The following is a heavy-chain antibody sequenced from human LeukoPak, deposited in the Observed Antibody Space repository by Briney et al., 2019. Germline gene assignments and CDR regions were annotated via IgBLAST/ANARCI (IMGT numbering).Heavy chain of an antibody. V-gene: IGHV3-21*01. D-gene: IGHD3-22*01. CDR1: GFTFSSYG. CDR2: IKNSSSYI. J-gene: IGHJ3*02. Sequence: GGSLRLSCAASGFTFSSYGMNWARQAPGKGLEWVSSIKNSSSYINYADSVKGRFTISRDNAKNSLYLQMNGLRAEDTAVYYCARHQNPSYYYDSSSHYLDAAFDIWGQGTMVTVSS. CDR3: ARHQNPSYYYDSSSHYLDAAFDI.